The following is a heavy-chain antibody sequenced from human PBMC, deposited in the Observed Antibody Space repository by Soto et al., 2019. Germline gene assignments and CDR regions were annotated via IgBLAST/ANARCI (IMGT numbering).Heavy chain of an antibody. CDR2: ISSSSSYI. D-gene: IGHD4-17*01. CDR3: ARDRPSAVTTIRYYYYGMDV. Sequence: GGSLRLSCAASGFTFSSYSVNWVRQAPGKGLEWVSSISSSSSYIYYADSVKGRFTISRDNAKNSLYLQMNSLRAEDTAVYYCARDRPSAVTTIRYYYYGMDVWGQGTTVTVSS. V-gene: IGHV3-21*01. CDR1: GFTFSSYS. J-gene: IGHJ6*02.